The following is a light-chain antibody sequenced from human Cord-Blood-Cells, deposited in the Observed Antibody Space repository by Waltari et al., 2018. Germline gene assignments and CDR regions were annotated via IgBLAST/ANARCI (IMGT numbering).Light chain of an antibody. CDR1: SSDVGGYNY. CDR3: SSYTSSSTLGV. Sequence: QSALTQPASVSGSPGPSITISCTGTSSDVGGYNYVSWYQQHPGTAPKLMIYDVSNRPSGVSNRFSGSKSGNTASLTISGLQAEDEADYYCSSYTSSSTLGVFGGGTKLTVL. V-gene: IGLV2-14*03. CDR2: DVS. J-gene: IGLJ3*02.